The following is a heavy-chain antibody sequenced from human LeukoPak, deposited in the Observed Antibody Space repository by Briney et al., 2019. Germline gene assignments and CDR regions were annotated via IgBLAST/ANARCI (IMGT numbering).Heavy chain of an antibody. J-gene: IGHJ4*02. CDR1: GFTVSSNY. CDR2: IYSGGST. Sequence: GGPLRLSCAASGFTVSSNYMSWVRQAPGKGLERVSVIYSGGSTYYADSVKGRFTISRDNSKNTLYLQMNSLRAEDTAVYYCARGVCSSTSCYVGLDYWGQGTLVTVSS. V-gene: IGHV3-53*01. D-gene: IGHD2-2*01. CDR3: ARGVCSSTSCYVGLDY.